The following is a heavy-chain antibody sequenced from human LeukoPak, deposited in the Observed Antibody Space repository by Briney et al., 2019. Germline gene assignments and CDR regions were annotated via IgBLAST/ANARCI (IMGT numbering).Heavy chain of an antibody. Sequence: ASVKVSCKASGYTFTSYGISWVQQTPGKGLEWMGGFDPEDGETIYAQKFQGRVTMTEDTSTDTAYMELSSLRSEDTAVYYCATDLKDGDYWGQGTLVTVSS. V-gene: IGHV1-24*01. CDR3: ATDLKDGDY. J-gene: IGHJ4*02. D-gene: IGHD3-9*01. CDR1: GYTFTSYG. CDR2: FDPEDGET.